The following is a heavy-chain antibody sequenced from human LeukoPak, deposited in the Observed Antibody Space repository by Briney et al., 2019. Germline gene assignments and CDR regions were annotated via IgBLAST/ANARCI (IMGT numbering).Heavy chain of an antibody. CDR1: GYTFTSYD. J-gene: IGHJ4*02. Sequence: ASVKVSCKASGYTFTSYDINWVRQATGQGLEWMGWMNPNSGNTGYAQKFQGRVTMTRNTSISTAYMELSSLRSEDTAVYYCARTPLGIAANPPSDPYYFDYWGQGTLVTVSS. D-gene: IGHD6-13*01. CDR2: MNPNSGNT. CDR3: ARTPLGIAANPPSDPYYFDY. V-gene: IGHV1-8*01.